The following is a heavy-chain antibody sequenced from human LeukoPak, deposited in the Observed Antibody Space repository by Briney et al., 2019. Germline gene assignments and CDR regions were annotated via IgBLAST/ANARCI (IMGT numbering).Heavy chain of an antibody. V-gene: IGHV3-48*04. CDR1: GFIFDDWS. D-gene: IGHD3-10*01. CDR2: FSSRSASLT. J-gene: IGHJ3*01. CDR3: ARRGMDAFDF. Sequence: QAGGSLRLSCKASGFIFDDWSMNWVRQAPGKGPEWVSYFSSRSASLTYYADSVKGRFTISRDNAKNSLYLQMNSLKCEDTAVYYCARRGMDAFDFWGRGTKV.